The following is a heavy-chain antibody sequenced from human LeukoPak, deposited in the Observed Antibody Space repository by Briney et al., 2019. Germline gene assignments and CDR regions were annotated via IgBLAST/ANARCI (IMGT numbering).Heavy chain of an antibody. Sequence: GGSLRLSCTASGFTFGDYAMGWVRQAPGKGLEWVGFIRSKAYGGTTEYAASVKGRFTISRDDSKSIAYLQMNSLKTEDTAVYYCTRVMDIVVVPAACFDYWGQGTLVTVSS. CDR2: IRSKAYGGTT. CDR3: TRVMDIVVVPAACFDY. D-gene: IGHD2-2*03. V-gene: IGHV3-49*04. J-gene: IGHJ4*02. CDR1: GFTFGDYA.